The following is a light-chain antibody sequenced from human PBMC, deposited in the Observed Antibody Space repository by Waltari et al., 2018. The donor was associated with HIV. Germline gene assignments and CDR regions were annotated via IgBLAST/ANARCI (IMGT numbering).Light chain of an antibody. CDR2: ENH. Sequence: SVLTQPPSVSAAPGQKVTISCSGSTSNLGENVVSGYQQLPGTAPRLLIYENHHRPSGNPDRCAGSKSGTSATLGITGLQAGDEAVYFCGTWDNSLSAGVFGGGTRLTVL. CDR1: TSNLGENV. J-gene: IGLJ2*01. CDR3: GTWDNSLSAGV. V-gene: IGLV1-51*02.